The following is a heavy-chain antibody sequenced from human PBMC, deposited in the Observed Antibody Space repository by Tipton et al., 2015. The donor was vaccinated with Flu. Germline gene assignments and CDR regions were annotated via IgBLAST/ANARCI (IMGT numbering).Heavy chain of an antibody. CDR1: GGSISSSSYN. Sequence: TLSLTCTDSGGSISSSSYNWGWIRQPPGKGLEWIGSIYYSGRAYYNPSLKSRVTMSVDTSKNQFSLKLTSVTAADTAIYYCARLSFYDVDLRNFYFEDWGQGTLVTVSS. V-gene: IGHV4-39*01. J-gene: IGHJ4*02. CDR2: IYYSGRA. D-gene: IGHD3-10*02. CDR3: ARLSFYDVDLRNFYFED.